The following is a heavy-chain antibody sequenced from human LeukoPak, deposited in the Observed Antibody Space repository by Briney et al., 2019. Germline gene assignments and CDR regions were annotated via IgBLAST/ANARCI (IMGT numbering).Heavy chain of an antibody. CDR2: ISGGGSNT. D-gene: IGHD3-16*02. CDR3: AKASVYVYYGMDV. Sequence: GGSLRLSCAASGFTFNSYAMSWVRQAPGKGLEWVSGISGGGSNTYYADSVKGRFTLPRDNSKSTLYLQMNSLRAEDTAVYYCAKASVYVYYGMDVWGQGTTVTVSS. J-gene: IGHJ6*02. V-gene: IGHV3-23*01. CDR1: GFTFNSYA.